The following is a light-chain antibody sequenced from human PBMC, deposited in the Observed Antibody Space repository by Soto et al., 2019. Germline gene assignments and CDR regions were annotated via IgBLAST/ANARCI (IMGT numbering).Light chain of an antibody. V-gene: IGKV3-20*01. J-gene: IGKJ1*01. CDR3: QQHASSPRT. CDR2: GAS. Sequence: EIVLTQSPGTLSLSPGERATLSCRASQSVNNNYLAWYQQRRGQAPRLLIYGASTRATGIPDRFSGGGSGKDFTLTVSRLEPEDFAVYYCQQHASSPRTFGQGTKVEIK. CDR1: QSVNNNY.